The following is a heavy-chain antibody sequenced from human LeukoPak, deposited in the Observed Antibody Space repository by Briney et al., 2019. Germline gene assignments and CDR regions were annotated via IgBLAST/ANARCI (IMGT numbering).Heavy chain of an antibody. Sequence: ASXXXSCKASEYTFTRYDINWVRQATGQGGEWMGWMNPNSGNTGYAQKFQGRVTIKRNTDRSTAYMEVRRVRSEDTAVYYCARGRRRRGYSGYDLDYWGQGTLVTVSS. CDR3: ARGRRRRGYSGYDLDY. V-gene: IGHV1-8*01. J-gene: IGHJ4*02. CDR2: MNPNSGNT. D-gene: IGHD5-12*01. CDR1: EYTFTRYD.